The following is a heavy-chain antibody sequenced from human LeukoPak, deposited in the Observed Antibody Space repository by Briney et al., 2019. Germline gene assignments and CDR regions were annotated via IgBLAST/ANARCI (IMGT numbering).Heavy chain of an antibody. CDR2: IHYSGST. J-gene: IGHJ3*02. CDR3: ASAYLIRDAFDI. CDR1: GGAIGSGAYY. V-gene: IGHV4-31*03. Sequence: SKTLSLTCTVSGGAIGSGAYYWSWIRQHPGKGLEWIGYIHYSGSTYYNPSLKSRVTISVDTSKNQFSLKLSSVTAADTAVYYCASAYLIRDAFDIWGQGTMVTVSS. D-gene: IGHD3-16*01.